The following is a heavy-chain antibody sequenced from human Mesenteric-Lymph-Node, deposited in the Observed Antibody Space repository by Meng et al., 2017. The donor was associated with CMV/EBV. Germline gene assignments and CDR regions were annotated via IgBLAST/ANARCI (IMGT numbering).Heavy chain of an antibody. CDR1: GFAFEDHN. CDR3: AKDGSLLCTSTSCYSAEYYFDY. CDR2: INWDGGSI. D-gene: IGHD2-2*01. J-gene: IGHJ4*02. Sequence: SLKISCAASGFAFEDHNMHWVRQVPGKGLEWVAGINWDGGSIDYADSVKGRFTISRDNAKNSLFLQMNSLRVEDTAFYYCAKDGSLLCTSTSCYSAEYYFDYWGQGTLVTVSS. V-gene: IGHV3-9*01.